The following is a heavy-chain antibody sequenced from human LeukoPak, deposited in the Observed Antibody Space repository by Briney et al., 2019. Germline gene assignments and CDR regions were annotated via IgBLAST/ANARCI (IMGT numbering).Heavy chain of an antibody. Sequence: ASVKVSCKASGYTFTSYDIHWVRQATGQGLEWMGWMNPNSGNTGYAQKFQGRVTMTRNTSISTAYMELSSLRSEDTAVYYCARGYCSSTSCYTDNWFDPWGQGTLVTVSS. D-gene: IGHD2-2*02. V-gene: IGHV1-8*01. J-gene: IGHJ5*02. CDR2: MNPNSGNT. CDR3: ARGYCSSTSCYTDNWFDP. CDR1: GYTFTSYD.